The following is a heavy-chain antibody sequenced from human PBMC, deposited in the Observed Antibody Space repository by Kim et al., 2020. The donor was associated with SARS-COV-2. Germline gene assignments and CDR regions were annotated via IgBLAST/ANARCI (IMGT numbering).Heavy chain of an antibody. D-gene: IGHD3-3*01. CDR1: GFTFSSYS. Sequence: GGSLRLSCAASGFTFSSYSMNWVRQAPGKALEWVSSISSSSSYIYYADSVKGRFTISRDNAKNSLYLQMNSLRAEDTAVYYCARCPRVLRFLEWFNYGMDVWGQGTTVTVSS. V-gene: IGHV3-21*01. CDR3: ARCPRVLRFLEWFNYGMDV. CDR2: ISSSSSYI. J-gene: IGHJ6*02.